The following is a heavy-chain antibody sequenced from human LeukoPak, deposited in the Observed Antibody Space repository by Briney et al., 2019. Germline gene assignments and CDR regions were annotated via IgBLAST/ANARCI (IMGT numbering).Heavy chain of an antibody. J-gene: IGHJ4*02. CDR1: GYTFTGYY. V-gene: IGHV1-2*02. Sequence: GASVKVSCKPSGYTFTGYYLHWVRQAPGQALEWMGWINPNIGATMYAEKFRGRVTMTRDTSLSTAYMELSSLRSDDTALYYCARDRVGSGWPRPYYFVHRGQGTLVTVSS. CDR2: INPNIGAT. CDR3: ARDRVGSGWPRPYYFVH. D-gene: IGHD6-19*01.